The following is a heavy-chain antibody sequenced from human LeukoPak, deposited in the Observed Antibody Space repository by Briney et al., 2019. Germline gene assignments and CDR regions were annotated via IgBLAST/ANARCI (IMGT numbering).Heavy chain of an antibody. CDR3: ARGKENRWTTGWFDP. V-gene: IGHV1-8*01. J-gene: IGHJ5*02. Sequence: ASVNVSCKASGYTFIGYDINWVRQTTGQGLEWMGWMNPNSGNTGYAQKFQGRVTMTRNTSISTAYMELGSLRSEDTALYYCARGKENRWTTGWFDPWGQGTLVTVSS. CDR2: MNPNSGNT. D-gene: IGHD1-14*01. CDR1: GYTFIGYD.